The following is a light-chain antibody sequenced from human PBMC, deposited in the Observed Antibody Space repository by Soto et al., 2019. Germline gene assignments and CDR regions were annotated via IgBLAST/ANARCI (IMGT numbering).Light chain of an antibody. CDR3: AAWDDFLNGWV. CDR2: SND. J-gene: IGLJ3*02. CDR1: SSNIGATA. Sequence: QSVLTQPPSASGTPGQRVTISCSGSSSNIGATAVNWYQQFPRTAPKVLIYSNDQRPSGVPDRFSGSKSGTSASLAISGLQSEDEADYYCAAWDDFLNGWVFGGGTKVTVL. V-gene: IGLV1-44*01.